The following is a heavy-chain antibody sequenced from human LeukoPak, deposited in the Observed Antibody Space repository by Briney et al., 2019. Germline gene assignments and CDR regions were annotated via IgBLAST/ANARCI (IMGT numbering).Heavy chain of an antibody. D-gene: IGHD7-27*01. J-gene: IGHJ4*02. CDR1: GFTFSSSA. CDR2: ISGSGTNT. Sequence: GGSLRLSCAASGFTFSSSAMSWVRQAPGKGLQWVSAISGSGTNTYYAGSVKGRFTISRDNPKNTLYLQMNSLRAEDAAIYYCAKLIGDPSNWGQGTLVTVSS. CDR3: AKLIGDPSN. V-gene: IGHV3-23*01.